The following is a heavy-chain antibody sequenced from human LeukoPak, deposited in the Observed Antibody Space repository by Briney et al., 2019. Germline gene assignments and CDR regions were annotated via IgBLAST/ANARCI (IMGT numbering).Heavy chain of an antibody. CDR2: VYYSGAT. Sequence: SETLSLTCTVSGGSISTRSYYWGWIRQPPGKGLEWIGSVYYSGATYYNPSLKSRVTISVDTSKNQVSLKLRSVTAADTAVYYCARSYCSSSTCYAVGAFDIWGQGTMVTVSS. D-gene: IGHD2-2*01. J-gene: IGHJ3*02. CDR3: ARSYCSSSTCYAVGAFDI. CDR1: GGSISTRSYY. V-gene: IGHV4-39*01.